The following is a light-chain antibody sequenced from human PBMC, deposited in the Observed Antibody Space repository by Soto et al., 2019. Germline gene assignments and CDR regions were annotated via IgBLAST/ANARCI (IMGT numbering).Light chain of an antibody. Sequence: DIQMTQSPSTLSASVGDRVTITCRASQSISSWLAWYQQKPGKAPKLLIYKASGLESGVPSRFSGGGSGTGFTLTISSLQPDDFATYYCQQYHIYSWTFGQGTKVDIK. V-gene: IGKV1-5*03. CDR1: QSISSW. CDR3: QQYHIYSWT. CDR2: KAS. J-gene: IGKJ1*01.